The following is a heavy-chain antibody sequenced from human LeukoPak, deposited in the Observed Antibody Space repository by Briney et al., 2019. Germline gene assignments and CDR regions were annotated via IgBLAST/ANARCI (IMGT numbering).Heavy chain of an antibody. CDR1: GGSISSYY. J-gene: IGHJ4*02. Sequence: SETLSLTCTVSGGSISSYYWSWIRQPPGKGMEWIGYIYYSASTNYNPSLKSRVTISVDTSKNQFSLKLSSVTAADTAVYYCARDEGYCSSTSCSAFDYWGQGTLVTVSS. CDR2: IYYSAST. V-gene: IGHV4-59*01. CDR3: ARDEGYCSSTSCSAFDY. D-gene: IGHD2-2*01.